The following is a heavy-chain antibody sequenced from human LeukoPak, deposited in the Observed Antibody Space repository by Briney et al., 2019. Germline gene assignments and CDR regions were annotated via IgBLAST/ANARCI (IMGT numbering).Heavy chain of an antibody. CDR2: INAGNGNT. CDR1: GYTFTSYA. Sequence: ASVKVSCKASGYTFTSYAMHWVRQAPEQRLEWMGWINAGNGNTKYSQEFQGRVTITRDTSISTAYMELSRLRSDDTAVYYCARDRGSEYCSSTSCYHYYYYMDVWGKGTTVTVSS. V-gene: IGHV1-3*01. D-gene: IGHD2-2*01. CDR3: ARDRGSEYCSSTSCYHYYYYMDV. J-gene: IGHJ6*03.